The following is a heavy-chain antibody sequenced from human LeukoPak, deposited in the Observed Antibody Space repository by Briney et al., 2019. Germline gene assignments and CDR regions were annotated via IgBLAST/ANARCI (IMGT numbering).Heavy chain of an antibody. J-gene: IGHJ4*02. D-gene: IGHD6-19*01. CDR1: GFSFNTFV. CDR3: AKDFGDYSGWILDH. CDR2: TAHDESQK. V-gene: IGHV3-30*18. Sequence: GGSLRLSCAASGFSFNTFVMHWARQAPGKGLEWVAVTAHDESQKYYADSVNGRFTIFRDNSKNTLFLQMNGLRPDDTAIYYCAKDFGDYSGWILDHWGQGTLVTVST.